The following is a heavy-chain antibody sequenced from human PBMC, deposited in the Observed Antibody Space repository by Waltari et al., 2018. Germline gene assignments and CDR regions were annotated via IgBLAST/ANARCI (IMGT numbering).Heavy chain of an antibody. CDR1: GGSISSSSYY. CDR3: ARPSSRDGAYMDV. Sequence: QLQLQESGPGLVKPSETLSLTCTVSGGSISSSSYYWGWIRQPPGKGLEWIGSIYYSGCTHYNPSLKSRVTITVDTSKNQFSLKLSSVTAADTAVYYCARPSSRDGAYMDVWGKGTTVTVSS. CDR2: IYYSGCT. V-gene: IGHV4-39*07. J-gene: IGHJ6*03.